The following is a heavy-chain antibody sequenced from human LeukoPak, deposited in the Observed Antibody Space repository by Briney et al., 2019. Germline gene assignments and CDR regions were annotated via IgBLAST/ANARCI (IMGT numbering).Heavy chain of an antibody. Sequence: GGSLRLSCAASGFTFSSYAMSWVRQAPGKGLEWVSAISGSGGSTYYADSVKGRFTISRDNSKNTLYLQMNSLRAEDTAVYYCAKDEPWSSSLPIPFDYWGQGTLVTVSS. V-gene: IGHV3-23*01. CDR1: GFTFSSYA. CDR2: ISGSGGST. CDR3: AKDEPWSSSLPIPFDY. J-gene: IGHJ4*02. D-gene: IGHD6-6*01.